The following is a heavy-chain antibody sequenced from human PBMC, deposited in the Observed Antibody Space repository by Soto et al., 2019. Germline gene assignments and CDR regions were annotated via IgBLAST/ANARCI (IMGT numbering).Heavy chain of an antibody. CDR3: MRWYAEEV. D-gene: IGHD6-13*01. V-gene: IGHV3-7*03. CDR2: IKQDGSET. Sequence: GESLKISCVASGFTVSSCAMTWVRQAPGKGLEWVANIKQDGSETNYVDSVKGRFTISRDNAKNSLYLEMNNLRVEDTAIYYCMRWYAEEVWGQGTTVTVS. J-gene: IGHJ6*02. CDR1: GFTVSSCA.